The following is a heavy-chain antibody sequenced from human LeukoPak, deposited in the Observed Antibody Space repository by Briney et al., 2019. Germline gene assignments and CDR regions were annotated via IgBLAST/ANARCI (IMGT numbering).Heavy chain of an antibody. CDR2: ISFDGYNK. CDR1: GFTFSSYG. CDR3: AEGIAAAGH. D-gene: IGHD6-13*01. J-gene: IGHJ4*02. V-gene: IGHV3-30*18. Sequence: GGSLRLSCAASGFTFSSYGMHWVRQAPGKGLEWVAVISFDGYNKYSADSVKGRFTISRDNSKSTLYLQMNSLRTEDTAVYYCAEGIAAAGHWGQGTLVTVSS.